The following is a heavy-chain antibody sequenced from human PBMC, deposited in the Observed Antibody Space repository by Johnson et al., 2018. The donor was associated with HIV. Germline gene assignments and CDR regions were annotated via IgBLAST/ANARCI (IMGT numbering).Heavy chain of an antibody. D-gene: IGHD3-10*01. CDR3: AKAPYGSGIRPGAFDI. Sequence: QMQLVESGGVVVQPGGSLRLSCAASGFTFSSYAMHWVRQAPGKGLECVAVISYDGSNEYYADSVKGRFTISRDNSKTTLYLQMNSLRAEDTAVYYCAKAPYGSGIRPGAFDIWGQGTMVTVSS. J-gene: IGHJ3*02. V-gene: IGHV3-30-3*01. CDR1: GFTFSSYA. CDR2: ISYDGSNE.